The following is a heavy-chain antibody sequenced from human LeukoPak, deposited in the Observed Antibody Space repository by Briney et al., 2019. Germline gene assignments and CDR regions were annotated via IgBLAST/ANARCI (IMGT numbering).Heavy chain of an antibody. CDR3: ARDPGDTDGYNFDF. Sequence: SDTLSLTCTVSGGSLSGHFWSWFRRPPGKGLENIGYIHSSGSTNYTPSYKSRVTVSLEMSKNQFSLSLRSVTAADTAVDYCARDPGDTDGYNFDFWGQGILVTVSS. V-gene: IGHV4-59*11. D-gene: IGHD1-1*01. J-gene: IGHJ4*02. CDR2: IHSSGST. CDR1: GGSLSGHF.